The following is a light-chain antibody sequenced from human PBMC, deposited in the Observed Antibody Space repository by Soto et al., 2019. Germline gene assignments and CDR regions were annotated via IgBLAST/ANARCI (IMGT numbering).Light chain of an antibody. J-gene: IGKJ5*01. CDR3: QQGGNWPLT. CDR1: HSVSSNY. Sequence: EIALTQSPGTLSFSPGERATLSCRASHSVSSNYLAWYPHKPGQAPKLLVYGASSRATGIPDRFSGSGSGTDFTLTISSLEPEDFAVYYCQQGGNWPLTFGQGTRLEIK. CDR2: GAS. V-gene: IGKV3D-20*02.